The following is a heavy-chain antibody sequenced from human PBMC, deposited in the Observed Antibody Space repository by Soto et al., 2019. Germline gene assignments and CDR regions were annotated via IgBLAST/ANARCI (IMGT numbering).Heavy chain of an antibody. V-gene: IGHV1-69*12. J-gene: IGHJ2*01. CDR1: GGTFSNYA. Sequence: QVQLVQSGAEVKKPGSSVKVSCKASGGTFSNYAISWVRQAPGQGLEWMGGITPFFGTANYAQKFQGRVTITADESMSTAYRELRRLRSEDTAVYYCAQTLGLAVAGPGRFDLWGRGTLVTVSS. D-gene: IGHD6-19*01. CDR2: ITPFFGTA. CDR3: AQTLGLAVAGPGRFDL.